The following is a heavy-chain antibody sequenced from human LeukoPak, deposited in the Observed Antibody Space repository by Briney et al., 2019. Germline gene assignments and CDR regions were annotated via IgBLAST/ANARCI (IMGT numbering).Heavy chain of an antibody. CDR3: AKREGYGSGSSYYFDY. Sequence: GESLKISCKGSGYSFPSYWVAWVRQMPGKGLEWMGIIYPGDSDTRYSPSFQGQVTISADKSNNTAYLQWSSLKASDTAVYYCAKREGYGSGSSYYFDYWGQGTLVTVSS. CDR1: GYSFPSYW. V-gene: IGHV5-51*01. CDR2: IYPGDSDT. D-gene: IGHD3-10*01. J-gene: IGHJ4*02.